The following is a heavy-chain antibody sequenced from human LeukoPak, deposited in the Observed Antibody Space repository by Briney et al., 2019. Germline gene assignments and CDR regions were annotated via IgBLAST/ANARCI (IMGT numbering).Heavy chain of an antibody. CDR3: ATSDY. V-gene: IGHV4-59*01. CDR1: GGSISTYY. CDR2: IYYSGST. Sequence: SETLSLTCTVSGGSISTYYWKWIRQPAGQGLEWIGHIYYSGSTNYNPSLKSRVTISVDTSKNQFSLKLSSVTAADTAVYYCATSDYWGQGTLVTVSS. J-gene: IGHJ4*02.